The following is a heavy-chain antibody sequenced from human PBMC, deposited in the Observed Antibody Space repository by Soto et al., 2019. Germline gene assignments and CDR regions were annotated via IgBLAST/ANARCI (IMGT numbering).Heavy chain of an antibody. CDR3: ARTGFDY. CDR2: ISSDGSST. V-gene: IGHV3-74*01. CDR1: GFTFSSYW. Sequence: PGGSLRLSCTASGFTFSSYWMHWVRQAPGKGLVWVSRISSDGSSTSYVDSVKGRFTISRDNAKNTLYLQMNSLRAEDTAIYYCARTGFDYWGQGTLVTVSS. J-gene: IGHJ4*02.